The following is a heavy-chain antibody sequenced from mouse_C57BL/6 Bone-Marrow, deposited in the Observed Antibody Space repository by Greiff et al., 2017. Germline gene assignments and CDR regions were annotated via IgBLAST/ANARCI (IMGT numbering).Heavy chain of an antibody. J-gene: IGHJ3*01. CDR2: IYWDDDE. Sequence: QVTLKVSGPGILQSSQTLSLTCSFSGFSLSTSGMGVSWIRQPSGKGLEWLAHIYWDDDERYNPSLKSRLTISKDTSRNQVFLKITSVDTADTATYYCAREGYDGYRFAYWGQGTLVTVSA. V-gene: IGHV8-12*01. D-gene: IGHD2-3*01. CDR1: GFSLSTSGMG. CDR3: AREGYDGYRFAY.